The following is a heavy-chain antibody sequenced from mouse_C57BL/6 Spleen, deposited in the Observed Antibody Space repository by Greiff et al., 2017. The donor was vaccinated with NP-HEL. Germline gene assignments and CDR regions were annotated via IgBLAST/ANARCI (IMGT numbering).Heavy chain of an antibody. J-gene: IGHJ1*03. Sequence: EVQLQQSGPELVKPGASVKISCKASGYTFTDYYMNWVKQSHGKSLEWIGDINPNNGGTSYNQKFKGKATLTVDKSSSTAYMELRSLTSEDSAVYYCARYPYGSSYWYCDVWGTRTTVTVSS. D-gene: IGHD1-1*01. CDR1: GYTFTDYY. V-gene: IGHV1-26*01. CDR2: INPNNGGT. CDR3: ARYPYGSSYWYCDV.